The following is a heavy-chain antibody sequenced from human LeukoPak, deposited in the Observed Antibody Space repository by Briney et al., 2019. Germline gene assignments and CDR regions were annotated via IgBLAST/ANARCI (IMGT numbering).Heavy chain of an antibody. CDR1: GFTFSSYA. V-gene: IGHV3-23*01. D-gene: IGHD3-22*01. J-gene: IGHJ4*02. CDR3: AKEGRWGITMIVVVTPY. CDR2: ISGSGGST. Sequence: GGSLRLSCAASGFTFSSYAMSWVRQAPGKGLEWVSAISGSGGSTYYADSVKGRLTISRDNSKNTLYLQMNSLRAEDTAVYYCAKEGRWGITMIVVVTPYWGQGTLVTVSS.